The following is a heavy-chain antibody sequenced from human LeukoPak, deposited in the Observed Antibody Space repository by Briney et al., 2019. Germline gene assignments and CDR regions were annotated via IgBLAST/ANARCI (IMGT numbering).Heavy chain of an antibody. J-gene: IGHJ4*02. V-gene: IGHV3-33*08. CDR3: ARDRDSSSWYYLDY. D-gene: IGHD6-13*01. Sequence: GGSLRLSCAASGFTFSSYAMSWVRQAPGKGLEWVAVIWYDGSNKYYADSVKGRFTISRDNSKNMLYLQTNSLRAEDTAVYYCARDRDSSSWYYLDYWGQGTLVTVSS. CDR2: IWYDGSNK. CDR1: GFTFSSYA.